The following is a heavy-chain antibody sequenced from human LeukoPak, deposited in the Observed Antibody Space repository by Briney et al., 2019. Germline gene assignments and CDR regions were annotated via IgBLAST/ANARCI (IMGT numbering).Heavy chain of an antibody. D-gene: IGHD3-22*01. CDR3: ARDLSDYYDSSGLDAFDI. V-gene: IGHV1-18*01. CDR1: GYTFTSCG. CDR2: ISAYNGNT. Sequence: ASVKVSCKASGYTFTSCGISWVRQAPGQGLEWMGWISAYNGNTNYAQKLQGRVTMTTDTSTSTAYMELRSLRSDDTAVYCCARDLSDYYDSSGLDAFDIWGQGTMVTVSS. J-gene: IGHJ3*02.